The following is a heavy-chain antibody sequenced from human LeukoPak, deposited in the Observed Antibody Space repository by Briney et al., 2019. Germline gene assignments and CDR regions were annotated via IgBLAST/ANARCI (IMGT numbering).Heavy chain of an antibody. CDR1: GYTFTSYD. J-gene: IGHJ4*02. V-gene: IGHV1-8*01. D-gene: IGHD4-17*01. CDR2: MNPNSGNT. Sequence: ASVKVSCKASGYTFTSYDTNWVRQATGQGLEWMGWMNPNSGNTGYAQKFQARVTMTRNTSISTAYMELSSLRSEDTAVYYCHLEDYGDYVVDYWGQGTLVTVSS. CDR3: HLEDYGDYVVDY.